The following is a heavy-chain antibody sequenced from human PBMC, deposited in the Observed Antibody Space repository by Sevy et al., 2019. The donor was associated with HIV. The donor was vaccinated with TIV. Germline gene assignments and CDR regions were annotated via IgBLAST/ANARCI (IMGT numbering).Heavy chain of an antibody. CDR1: GGTYSSYA. CDR2: IIPIFGTA. CDR3: ARDRVSSSPYYYYGMDV. Sequence: ASVKVSCKASGGTYSSYAISWVRLAPGQGLEWMGGIIPIFGTANYAQKFQGRVTITADESTSTAYMELSSLRSEDTAVYYCARDRVSSSPYYYYGMDVWGQGTTVTVSS. V-gene: IGHV1-69*13. J-gene: IGHJ6*02. D-gene: IGHD6-6*01.